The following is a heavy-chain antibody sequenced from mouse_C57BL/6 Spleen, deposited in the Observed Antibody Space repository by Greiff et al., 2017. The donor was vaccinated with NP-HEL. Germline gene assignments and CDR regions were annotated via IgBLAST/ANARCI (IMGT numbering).Heavy chain of an antibody. CDR2: IDPSDSET. D-gene: IGHD1-1*01. J-gene: IGHJ4*01. CDR1: GYTFTSYW. V-gene: IGHV1-52*01. CDR3: ARRPYYYGSSPYAMDY. Sequence: VQLQQPGAELVRPGSSVKLSCKASGYTFTSYWMHWVKQRPIQGLEWIGTIDPSDSETHYNQKFKDKATLTVDKSSSTAYMQLSSLTSEDSAVYYCARRPYYYGSSPYAMDYWGQGTSVTVSS.